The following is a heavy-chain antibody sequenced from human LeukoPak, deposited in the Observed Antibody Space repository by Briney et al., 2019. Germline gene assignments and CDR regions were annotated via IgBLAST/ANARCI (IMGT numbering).Heavy chain of an antibody. CDR3: AREGAVVGAYNWFDP. Sequence: SETLSLTCAVSGGSISSSNWWSWVRQPPGKGLEWIGEIYHSGSTNYNPSLKSRVTISVDKSKNQFSLKLSSVTAADTAVYYCAREGAVVGAYNWFDPWGQGTLVTVSS. CDR2: IYHSGST. J-gene: IGHJ5*02. V-gene: IGHV4-4*02. D-gene: IGHD1-26*01. CDR1: GGSISSSNW.